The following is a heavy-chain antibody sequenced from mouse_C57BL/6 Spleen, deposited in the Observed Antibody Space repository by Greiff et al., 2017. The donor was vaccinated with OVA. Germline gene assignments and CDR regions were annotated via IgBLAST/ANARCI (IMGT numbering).Heavy chain of an antibody. D-gene: IGHD2-5*01. V-gene: IGHV5-17*01. J-gene: IGHJ3*01. Sequence: EVKLVESGGGLVKPGGSLKLSCAASGFTFSDYGMHWVRQAPEKGLEWVAYISSGSSTIYYADTVKGRFTITRDNAKNTLFLQMTSLRSEDTAMYYYARSSTVVTTDWFAYWGQGTLVTVSA. CDR2: ISSGSSTI. CDR1: GFTFSDYG. CDR3: ARSSTVVTTDWFAY.